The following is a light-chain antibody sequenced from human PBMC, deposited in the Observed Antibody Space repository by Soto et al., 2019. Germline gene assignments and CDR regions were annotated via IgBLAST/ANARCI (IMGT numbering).Light chain of an antibody. CDR1: TSNIEKNS. CDR2: DTT. Sequence: QSVLTQAPSVSAAPGQKVTISCSGSTSNIEKNSVSWYQQLPGTAPKLLIYDTTKRPSGVPDRFSGSKSGTSATLGITGLQTGDEADYYCATWDGSLRALVFGEGTQLTVL. J-gene: IGLJ2*01. CDR3: ATWDGSLRALV. V-gene: IGLV1-51*01.